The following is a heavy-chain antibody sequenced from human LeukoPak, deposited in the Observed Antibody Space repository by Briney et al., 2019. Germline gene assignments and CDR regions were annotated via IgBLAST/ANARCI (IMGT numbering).Heavy chain of an antibody. J-gene: IGHJ6*02. CDR1: GFTFSSYG. CDR3: ARASSGLSYYYYGMDV. D-gene: IGHD6-19*01. V-gene: IGHV3-33*01. Sequence: PGGSLRLSCAASGFTFSSYGMHWVRQAPGKGLEWVAVIWYDGSNKYYGDSVKGRFTISRDNSKNTLYLQMNSLRAEDTAVYYCARASSGLSYYYYGMDVWGQGTTVTVSS. CDR2: IWYDGSNK.